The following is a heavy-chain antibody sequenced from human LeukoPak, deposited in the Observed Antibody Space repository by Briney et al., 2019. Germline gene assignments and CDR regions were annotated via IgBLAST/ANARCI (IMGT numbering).Heavy chain of an antibody. D-gene: IGHD6-6*01. CDR3: ARGNALEYSSSGNMDV. CDR1: GYTFTGYY. V-gene: IGHV1-2*02. J-gene: IGHJ6*03. CDR2: INPNSGGT. Sequence: ASVKVSCKASGYTFTGYYMHWVRQAPGQGLEWMGWINPNSGGTNYAQKFQGRVTMTRDTSISTAYMELSRLRSDDTAVYYCARGNALEYSSSGNMDVWGKGTTVTVSS.